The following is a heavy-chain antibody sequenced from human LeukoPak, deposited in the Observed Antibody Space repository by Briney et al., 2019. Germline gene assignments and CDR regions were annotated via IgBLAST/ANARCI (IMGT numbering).Heavy chain of an antibody. Sequence: ASVKVSCKASGYTFTGYYMHWVRQAPGQGLEWMGRINPNSGGTNYAQKFQGRVTMTRDTSISTAYMELSRLRSDDTAVYYCARDPLPRYCSSTSCPTYYYYYMDAWGKGTTVTVSS. J-gene: IGHJ6*03. D-gene: IGHD2-2*01. V-gene: IGHV1-2*06. CDR2: INPNSGGT. CDR1: GYTFTGYY. CDR3: ARDPLPRYCSSTSCPTYYYYYMDA.